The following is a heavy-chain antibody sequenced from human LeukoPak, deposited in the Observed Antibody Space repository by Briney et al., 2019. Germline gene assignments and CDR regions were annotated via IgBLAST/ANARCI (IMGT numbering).Heavy chain of an antibody. CDR1: GFTYSSYW. CDR2: INTDGSST. CDR3: ARVGPGSIYYYYMDV. D-gene: IGHD3-10*01. Sequence: GGSLRLSCAASGFTYSSYWMHWVRQAPGRGLVWVSRINTDGSSTSCADSVKGRFTISRDNAKNTLYLQMNSLRAEDTAVYYCARVGPGSIYYYYMDVWGKGTTVTVSS. J-gene: IGHJ6*03. V-gene: IGHV3-74*01.